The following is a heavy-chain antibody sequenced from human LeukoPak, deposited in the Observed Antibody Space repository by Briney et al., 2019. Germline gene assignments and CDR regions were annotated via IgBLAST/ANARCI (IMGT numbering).Heavy chain of an antibody. D-gene: IGHD3-22*01. Sequence: PSETLSLTCTVSGGSISTYYWTWIRQPPGKGLEWIGYINYNGRTDYKPSLKSRVTISLDTYKNQFSLKLSSVTAADTAVYYCAKWGYYFDSSAYVAPTDDSWGQGTLVTVSS. CDR2: INYNGRT. J-gene: IGHJ4*02. V-gene: IGHV4-59*01. CDR1: GGSISTYY. CDR3: AKWGYYFDSSAYVAPTDDS.